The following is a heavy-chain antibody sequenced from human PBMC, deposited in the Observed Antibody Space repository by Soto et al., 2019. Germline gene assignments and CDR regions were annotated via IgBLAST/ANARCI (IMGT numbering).Heavy chain of an antibody. D-gene: IGHD1-1*01. J-gene: IGHJ4*02. CDR3: AKDKGVFNWATSYFDY. CDR2: TSYDGNNE. CDR1: GFTFSNYA. V-gene: IGHV3-30*18. Sequence: PGGSLGLSCAASGFTFSNYAMHWVRQAPGKGLEWVALTSYDGNNEYYTDSVKGRFTISRDNSKNTLFLQMNSPRPEDTAVYYCAKDKGVFNWATSYFDYWGQGALVTVS.